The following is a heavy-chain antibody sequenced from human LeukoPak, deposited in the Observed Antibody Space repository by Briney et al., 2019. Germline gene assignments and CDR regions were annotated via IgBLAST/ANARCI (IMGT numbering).Heavy chain of an antibody. D-gene: IGHD2-15*01. CDR1: GFTFSDYF. J-gene: IGHJ5*02. V-gene: IGHV3-11*04. Sequence: GGSLRLSCAVSGFTFSDYFMSWIRQAPGKGLEWVSYISSSGITIYYADSVKGRFTISRDNAKNSLYLQMNSLRAEDTAVYYCAREWLGYCSGGSCYAGFDPWGQGTLVTVSS. CDR2: ISSSGITI. CDR3: AREWLGYCSGGSCYAGFDP.